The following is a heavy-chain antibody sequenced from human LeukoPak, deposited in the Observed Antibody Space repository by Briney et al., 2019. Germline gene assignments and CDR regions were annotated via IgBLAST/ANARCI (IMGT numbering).Heavy chain of an antibody. CDR3: ASTQGYYYPR. CDR1: GGSISSYY. Sequence: SETLSLTCIVSGGSISSYYWSWIRQPPGKGLEWIGYIYYSGSTNYNPSLKSRVTISVDTSKNQFSLKLSSVTAADTAVYYCASTQGYYYPRWGQGTLVTVSS. V-gene: IGHV4-59*08. J-gene: IGHJ4*02. D-gene: IGHD3-10*01. CDR2: IYYSGST.